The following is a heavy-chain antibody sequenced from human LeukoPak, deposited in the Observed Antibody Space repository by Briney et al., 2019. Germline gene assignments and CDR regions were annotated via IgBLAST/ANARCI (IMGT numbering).Heavy chain of an antibody. D-gene: IGHD3-9*01. Sequence: GGSLRLSCAASGFTFSSYAMSWVRQAPGKGLEWVSAISGSGGSTYYADSVKGRFTISRDNSKNTLCQQMNSLRAEDTAVYYCAKVFDWLSPGFDYWGQGTLVTVSS. CDR3: AKVFDWLSPGFDY. CDR1: GFTFSSYA. CDR2: ISGSGGST. V-gene: IGHV3-23*01. J-gene: IGHJ4*02.